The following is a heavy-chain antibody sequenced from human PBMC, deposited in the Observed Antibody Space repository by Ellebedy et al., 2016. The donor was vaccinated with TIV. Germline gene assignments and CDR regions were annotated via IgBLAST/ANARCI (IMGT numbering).Heavy chain of an antibody. CDR1: GVSVDMNHW. D-gene: IGHD6-6*01. CDR2: IYVSGST. V-gene: IGHV4-4*02. Sequence: SETLSLTXGISGVSVDMNHWWSWVRQPPGKGLEWIGEIYVSGSTNYNPSLKSRVTISLDKSKAHFSLKLTSVTAADTAMYYCARAVIAPRPYYFDYWGQGALVTVSS. CDR3: ARAVIAPRPYYFDY. J-gene: IGHJ4*02.